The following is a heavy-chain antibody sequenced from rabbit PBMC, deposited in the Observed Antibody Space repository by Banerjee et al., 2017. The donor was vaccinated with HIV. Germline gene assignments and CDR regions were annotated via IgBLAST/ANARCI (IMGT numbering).Heavy chain of an antibody. CDR1: GFDFSNYY. J-gene: IGHJ4*01. CDR2: IDPVFGTT. CDR3: ARGDTGSRHSPFNL. Sequence: QLKESGGGLVQPGGSLKLSCKASGFDFSNYYINWVRQAPGKGLEWIGYIDPVFGTTYYANWVNGRFTISSHNAQNTLYLQMTSLTAADTATYFCARGDTGSRHSPFNLWGPGTLVTVS. D-gene: IGHD1-1*01. V-gene: IGHV1S7*01.